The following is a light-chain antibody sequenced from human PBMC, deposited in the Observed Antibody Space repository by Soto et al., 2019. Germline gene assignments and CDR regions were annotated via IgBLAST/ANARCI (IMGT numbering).Light chain of an antibody. CDR1: QNIRNL. CDR3: QQYYTYST. V-gene: IGKV1-5*01. CDR2: DAS. Sequence: DIQLTQSPSTLSAAVGDSVNITCRASQNIRNLLAWYQQKPGKAPKPLIFDASTLKTGVPSRFGGSGSGAEFNFTITGLQPDDFATYFCQQYYTYSTFGQGTRLEIK. J-gene: IGKJ5*01.